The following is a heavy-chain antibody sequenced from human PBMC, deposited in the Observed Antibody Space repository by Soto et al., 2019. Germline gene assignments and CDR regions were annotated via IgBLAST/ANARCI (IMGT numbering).Heavy chain of an antibody. V-gene: IGHV5-51*01. D-gene: IGHD3-16*01. J-gene: IGHJ4*02. CDR2: IYPGDSAT. CDR3: ARYYNYVSGLDY. Sequence: GESLKISCKGSGYSFTTYWICWVRQMPVKGLEWMGIIYPGDSATRYSPSFQGQVTISADNSISTAYLQWSSLKASDTAMYYCARYYNYVSGLDYWGRGTLVTVSS. CDR1: GYSFTTYW.